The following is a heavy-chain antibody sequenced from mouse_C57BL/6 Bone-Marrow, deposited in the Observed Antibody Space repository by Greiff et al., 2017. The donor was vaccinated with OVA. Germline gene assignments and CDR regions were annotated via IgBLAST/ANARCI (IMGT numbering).Heavy chain of an antibody. CDR3: ARSLSVAGAMDY. D-gene: IGHD1-1*01. CDR2: IHPNSGST. CDR1: GYTFTSYW. Sequence: QVQLKQPGAELVKPGASVKLSCKASGYTFTSYWMHWVKQRPGQGLEWIGMIHPNSGSTNYNEKFKSKATLTVDKSSSTAYMQLSSLTSEDSAVYYCARSLSVAGAMDYWGQGTSVTVSS. V-gene: IGHV1-64*01. J-gene: IGHJ4*01.